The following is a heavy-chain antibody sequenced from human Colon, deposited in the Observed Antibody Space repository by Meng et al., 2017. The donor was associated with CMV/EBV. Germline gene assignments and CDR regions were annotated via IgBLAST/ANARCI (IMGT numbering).Heavy chain of an antibody. Sequence: SVKVSCKASGGTFSGYTISWVRQAPGQGLEWMGRIIPILGIANYAQKFQGRVTITADKSTSTAYMELSSLRSEDTAVYYCASSYYDFWSGYYKGDPLNWFDPWGQGTLVTVSS. CDR2: IIPILGIA. J-gene: IGHJ5*02. D-gene: IGHD3-3*01. CDR1: GGTFSGYT. V-gene: IGHV1-69*02. CDR3: ASSYYDFWSGYYKGDPLNWFDP.